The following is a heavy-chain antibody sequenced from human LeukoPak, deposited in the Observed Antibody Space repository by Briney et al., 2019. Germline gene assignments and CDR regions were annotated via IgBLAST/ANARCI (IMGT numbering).Heavy chain of an antibody. CDR3: AKDGADYYDSSGYYSHVPLDY. CDR2: ISGSGGST. J-gene: IGHJ4*02. V-gene: IGHV3-23*01. D-gene: IGHD3-22*01. CDR1: GFTFSNYA. Sequence: GGSLRLSCAASGFTFSNYAMSWVRQAPGKGLEWVSGISGSGGSTYYADSVKGRFTISRDNSKNTLFLQMNSLGAEDTAVYYCAKDGADYYDSSGYYSHVPLDYWGQGTLVTVSS.